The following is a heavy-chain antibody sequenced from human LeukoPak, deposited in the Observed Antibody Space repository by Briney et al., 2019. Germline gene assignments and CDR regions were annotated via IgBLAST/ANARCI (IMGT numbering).Heavy chain of an antibody. J-gene: IGHJ4*02. D-gene: IGHD1-1*01. CDR3: SSGNEFDY. V-gene: IGHV3-7*01. CDR2: IKQDGSVK. CDR1: GFTFGDYW. Sequence: GGSLRLSCAGSGFTFGDYWMSWVRQAPGKGLEWVANIKQDGSVKQYVDSVKGRFTISRDNAKNSVYLQMNSLRAEDTAVYYCSSGNEFDYWGQGTLVTVSS.